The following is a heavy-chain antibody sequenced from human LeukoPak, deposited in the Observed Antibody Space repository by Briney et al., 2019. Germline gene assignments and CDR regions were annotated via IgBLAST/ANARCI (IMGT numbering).Heavy chain of an antibody. V-gene: IGHV3-23*01. D-gene: IGHD5-18*01. J-gene: IGHJ3*02. Sequence: GGSLRLSCAASDFTFSSYAMSWVRQAPGKGLEWVSGISGSGGSTYYADSVKGRFTISRDNSKNTLNLQMNSLRAEDTAVYYCARGMGYSYGHPQGAFDIWGQGTMVTVSS. CDR1: DFTFSSYA. CDR3: ARGMGYSYGHPQGAFDI. CDR2: ISGSGGST.